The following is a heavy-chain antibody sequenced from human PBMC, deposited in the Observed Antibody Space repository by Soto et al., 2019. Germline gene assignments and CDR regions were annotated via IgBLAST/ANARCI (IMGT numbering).Heavy chain of an antibody. D-gene: IGHD6-13*01. J-gene: IGHJ4*02. CDR3: ARVLSTAAVDY. V-gene: IGHV4-31*03. CDR2: TYYSGYT. CDR1: GGSIRSGGYY. Sequence: QVQLQESGPGLVKPSQTLSLSCTASGGSIRSGGYYWTWIRQHPGKGLEWIGYTYYSGYTNYNPSLKSRVTISVDASKNQFSVKLSSVTAADTAVYYCARVLSTAAVDYWGQGTLVTVSS.